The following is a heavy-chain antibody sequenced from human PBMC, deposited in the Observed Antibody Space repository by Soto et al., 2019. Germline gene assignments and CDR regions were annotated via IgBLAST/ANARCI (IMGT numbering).Heavy chain of an antibody. CDR1: GGSFSSGGYY. CDR3: ARATSFSGHHGY. D-gene: IGHD1-1*01. CDR2: IYYSGST. J-gene: IGHJ4*02. Sequence: QLQLQESGPGLVKPSQTLSLACTVSGGSFSSGGYYWSWIRQLPGKGLEWIGYIYYSGSTYYNPSLKSRFTISLDTSKNHFSLTLSSVTAAYTAVYYCARATSFSGHHGYWGQGTLVTVSS. V-gene: IGHV4-31*03.